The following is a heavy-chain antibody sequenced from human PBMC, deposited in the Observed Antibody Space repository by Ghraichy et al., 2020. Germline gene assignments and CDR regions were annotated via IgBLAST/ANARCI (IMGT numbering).Heavy chain of an antibody. D-gene: IGHD3-3*01. V-gene: IGHV4-38-2*02. CDR1: DDSINNGHH. CDR3: ARDWRAKNWFDP. CDR2: IYRTGAT. Sequence: SETLSLTCTVSDDSINNGHHWGWIRQAPGKGLEWLGSIYRTGATYYNPSFRSRVSLSVDTSKNQFSLNVYSVTAADTAVYYCARDWRAKNWFDPWGQGILVTVSS. J-gene: IGHJ5*02.